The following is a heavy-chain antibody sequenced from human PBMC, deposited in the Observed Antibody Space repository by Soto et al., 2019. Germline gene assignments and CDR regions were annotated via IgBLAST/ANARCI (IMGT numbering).Heavy chain of an antibody. V-gene: IGHV4-4*02. CDR3: TRNSGHSNYVIDY. D-gene: IGHD4-4*01. J-gene: IGHJ4*02. CDR1: SDSISSSYW. CDR2: IYHNGNT. Sequence: PSETLSLTCTVSSDSISSSYWWTWVRQPPGKGLEWIGKIYHNGNTDYNPSLKSRVSISVDGSKDQFYLKLTSVTAADTALYYCTRNSGHSNYVIDYWGPATLVTVSS.